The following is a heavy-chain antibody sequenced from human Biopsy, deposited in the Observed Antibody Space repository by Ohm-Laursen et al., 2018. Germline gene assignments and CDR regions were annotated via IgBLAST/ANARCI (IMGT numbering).Heavy chain of an antibody. J-gene: IGHJ3*01. V-gene: IGHV4-4*07. CDR2: VYPGGNT. CDR3: ASVVLGPTNDAFDL. D-gene: IGHD3-22*01. CDR1: GGDINNYY. Sequence: SETLSLTCNVSGGDINNYYWSWIRQPAGKGLEWIGRVYPGGNTNYNPSLKSRVTMSEDTSKKQHSLRLRSVTAADTAMYFCASVVLGPTNDAFDLWGQGTMVVVSS.